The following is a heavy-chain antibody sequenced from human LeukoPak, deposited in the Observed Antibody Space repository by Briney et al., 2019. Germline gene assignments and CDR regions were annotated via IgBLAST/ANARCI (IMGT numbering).Heavy chain of an antibody. CDR1: GGSTSSHF. CDR3: TKATKWLAFDD. J-gene: IGHJ4*02. D-gene: IGHD6-19*01. V-gene: IGHV4-59*11. Sequence: PSETLSLTCTVSGGSTSSHFWSWIRQPPGKGLEWIGNIYTGGTTNYNPSLKSGVTISIDTSKNQLSLHLASVTAADTAVYYCTKATKWLAFDDWGREPWSPSPQ. CDR2: IYTGGTT.